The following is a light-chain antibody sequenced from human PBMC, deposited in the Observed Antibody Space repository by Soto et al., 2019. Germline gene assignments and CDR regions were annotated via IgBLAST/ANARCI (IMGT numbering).Light chain of an antibody. CDR2: EAD. Sequence: ALTQPASVSGSPGQSISISCTGSRSDVGSYNFVSWYQLFPGKAPKLIIYEADKRPSGVSSRFSGSKSGFTASLTISGLQAEDEADYFCSSYAGDSALIFGGGTKVTVL. V-gene: IGLV2-23*01. CDR1: RSDVGSYNF. CDR3: SSYAGDSALI. J-gene: IGLJ2*01.